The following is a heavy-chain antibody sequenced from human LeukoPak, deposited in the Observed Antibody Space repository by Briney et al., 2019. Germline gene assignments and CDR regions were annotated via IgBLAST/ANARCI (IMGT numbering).Heavy chain of an antibody. D-gene: IGHD3-22*01. CDR2: MYYSGST. Sequence: SETLSLTCTVSGGSISSGDYYWSWIRQPPGKGLEWVGYMYYSGSTYYSPSLKSRVTISVDTSKNQFSLQLSSVTAADTAVYYCARPYYYDSRIDPWGQGTLVTVSS. V-gene: IGHV4-30-4*01. CDR1: GGSISSGDYY. J-gene: IGHJ5*02. CDR3: ARPYYYDSRIDP.